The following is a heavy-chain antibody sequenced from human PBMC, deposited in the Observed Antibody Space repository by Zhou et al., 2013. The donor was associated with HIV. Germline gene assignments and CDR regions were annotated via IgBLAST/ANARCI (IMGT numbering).Heavy chain of an antibody. CDR2: IIPILGIA. V-gene: IGHV1-69*04. D-gene: IGHD6-6*01. J-gene: IGHJ5*02. CDR3: ARGMAARLEGDWFDP. CDR1: GGTFSSYA. Sequence: QVQLVQSGAEVKKPGSSVKVSCKASGGTFSSYAISWVRQAPGQGLEWMGRIIPILGIANYAQKFQGRVTITADKSTSTAYMELSSLRSEDTAVYYCARGMAARLEGDWFDPWGQGTLVTVSS.